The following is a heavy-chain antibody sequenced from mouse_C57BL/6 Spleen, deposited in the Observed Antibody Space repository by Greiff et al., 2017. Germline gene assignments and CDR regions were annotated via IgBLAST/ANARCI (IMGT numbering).Heavy chain of an antibody. CDR1: GYTFTGYW. J-gene: IGHJ4*01. Sequence: QVQLQQSGAELMKPGASVKLSCKATGYTFTGYWIEWVKQRPGHGLEWICVILPGSGSTNYNEKFKGKATFTADTSSNTAYMQLSSLTTEDSAIYDCARSGKRDYYAMDYWGQGTSVTVSS. D-gene: IGHD3-1*01. CDR3: ARSGKRDYYAMDY. V-gene: IGHV1-9*01. CDR2: ILPGSGST.